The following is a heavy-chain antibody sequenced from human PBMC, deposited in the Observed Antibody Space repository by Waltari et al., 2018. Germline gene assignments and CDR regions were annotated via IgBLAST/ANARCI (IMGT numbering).Heavy chain of an antibody. CDR1: GFTLDDYA. J-gene: IGHJ4*02. Sequence: EVQLVASGGVVVQPGGSLRLSCAASGFTLDDYAMHWVRQAPGKGLEWVSLISWEGSTTSYADSVKGRFTISRDNSKNSLYLQMNSLRAEDNALYYCAKDSRGYSGWVDYWGQGTLVTVSS. CDR2: ISWEGSTT. D-gene: IGHD6-19*01. CDR3: AKDSRGYSGWVDY. V-gene: IGHV3-43D*03.